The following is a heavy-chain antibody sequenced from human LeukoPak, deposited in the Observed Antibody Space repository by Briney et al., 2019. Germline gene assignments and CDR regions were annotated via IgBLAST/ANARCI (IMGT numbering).Heavy chain of an antibody. CDR3: ARSAAIDIVVVPAAIYFQH. J-gene: IGHJ1*01. CDR2: IYHSGST. D-gene: IGHD2-2*01. V-gene: IGHV4-4*02. CDR1: GGSISSSNW. Sequence: SETLSLTCAVSGGSISSSNWWSWVRQPPGKGLEWIGEIYHSGSTNYNPSLKSRVTISVDKSKNQFSLKLSSVTAADTAVYYCARSAAIDIVVVPAAIYFQHWGQGTLVTVSS.